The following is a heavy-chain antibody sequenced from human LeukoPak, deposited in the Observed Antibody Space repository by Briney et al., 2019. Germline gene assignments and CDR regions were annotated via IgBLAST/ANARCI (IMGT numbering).Heavy chain of an antibody. J-gene: IGHJ5*02. CDR2: ISDNGGNT. Sequence: TGGSLRLSCAASGFTFSIYGMGWVRQAPGKGLEWVSSISDNGGNTYYADSAKGRFTISRDNSKNTLYLQMNSLRAEDTAVYYCAKDIGPPAWTELVIPWFDPWGQGTLVTVSS. D-gene: IGHD6-13*01. CDR3: AKDIGPPAWTELVIPWFDP. CDR1: GFTFSIYG. V-gene: IGHV3-23*01.